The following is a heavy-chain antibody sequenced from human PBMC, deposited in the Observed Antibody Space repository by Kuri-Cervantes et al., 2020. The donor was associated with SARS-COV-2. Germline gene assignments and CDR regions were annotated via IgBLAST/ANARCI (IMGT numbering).Heavy chain of an antibody. CDR1: GYTFTGYY. CDR3: ARDLWSVVRGVIARWFDP. J-gene: IGHJ5*02. CDR2: INPNSGGT. V-gene: IGHV1-2*02. Sequence: ASVKVSCKASGYTFTGYYMHWVRQAPGQGLEWMGWINPNSGGTNYAQKFQGRVTMTRDTSISTAYMEPSRLRSDDTAVYYCARDLWSVVRGVIARWFDPWGQGTLVTVSS. D-gene: IGHD3-10*01.